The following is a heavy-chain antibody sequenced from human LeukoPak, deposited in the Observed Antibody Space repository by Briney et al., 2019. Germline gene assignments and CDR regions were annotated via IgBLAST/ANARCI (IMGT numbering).Heavy chain of an antibody. V-gene: IGHV5-51*01. J-gene: IGHJ3*02. CDR1: GYNFPTYC. CDR3: ARRNWNFSDAFDI. CDR2: FNPGDPDT. D-gene: IGHD1-7*01. Sequence: GESLKISWRVSGYNFPTYCIGWVRQMPGKGLEWGGNFNPGDPDTIYSPSFRGQVTISADKSISTAYLQWSSLKASDTAMYYCARRNWNFSDAFDIWGQGTMVTVSS.